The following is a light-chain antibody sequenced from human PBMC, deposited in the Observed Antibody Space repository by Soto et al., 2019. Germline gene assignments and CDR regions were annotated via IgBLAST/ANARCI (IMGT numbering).Light chain of an antibody. V-gene: IGKV1-39*01. CDR2: AAS. CDR3: QQTYSAPYT. Sequence: DIQMTQSPSSLSASVGDRVTITCRASQSVNTYLNWYQQKPGKAPKLLIYAASSLQSGVPSGFSGSGSGTDFTLTISSLQPEDFATYYCQQTYSAPYTFGQGTKLEIK. J-gene: IGKJ2*01. CDR1: QSVNTY.